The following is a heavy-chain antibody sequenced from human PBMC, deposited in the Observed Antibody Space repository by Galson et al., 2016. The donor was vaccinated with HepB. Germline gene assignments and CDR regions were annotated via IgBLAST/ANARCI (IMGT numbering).Heavy chain of an antibody. CDR1: GFTFTTYG. D-gene: IGHD2-15*01. CDR3: ARDFCSGGTCYHALAY. Sequence: SVKVSCKASGFTFTTYGISWVRQAPGQGLEWMGWISTYSGNTDYAQKFQDRFTMTTDTSTTTAYMELRSLTSADTAVYYCARDFCSGGTCYHALAYWGPGTLVTVSS. V-gene: IGHV1-18*01. J-gene: IGHJ4*02. CDR2: ISTYSGNT.